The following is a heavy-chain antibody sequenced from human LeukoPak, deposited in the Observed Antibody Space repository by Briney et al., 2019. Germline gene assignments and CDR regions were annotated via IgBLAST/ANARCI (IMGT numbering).Heavy chain of an antibody. Sequence: PSQTLSLTCAVSGGSISSGGYSWSWIRQPPGKGLEWIGYIYHSGSTYYNPSLKSRVTISVDRSKNQFSLKLSSVTAADTAVYYCARVGSSSWFGPFDVWGQGTMVTVSS. CDR2: IYHSGST. CDR1: GGSISSGGYS. CDR3: ARVGSSSWFGPFDV. J-gene: IGHJ3*01. D-gene: IGHD6-13*01. V-gene: IGHV4-30-2*01.